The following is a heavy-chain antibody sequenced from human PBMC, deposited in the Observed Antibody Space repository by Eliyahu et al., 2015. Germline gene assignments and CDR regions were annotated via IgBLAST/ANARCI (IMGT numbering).Heavy chain of an antibody. CDR2: IWYDGSNK. CDR1: GFTFGSYG. J-gene: IGHJ6*02. D-gene: IGHD3-9*01. V-gene: IGHV3-33*01. Sequence: TLSCAASGFTFGSYGMHWXRXAPGTGLEWVAVIWYDGSNKYYGXSVKGRFTVSRDNSKNTLFLQMNSLRAEDTAVYYCARDDGVLTGFYSSDYYHYYGMDVWGQGTTVTVSS. CDR3: ARDDGVLTGFYSSDYYHYYGMDV.